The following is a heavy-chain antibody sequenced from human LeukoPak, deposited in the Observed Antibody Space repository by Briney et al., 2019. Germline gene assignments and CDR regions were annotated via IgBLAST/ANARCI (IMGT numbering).Heavy chain of an antibody. CDR1: GGSISSYY. CDR2: IYYSGST. J-gene: IGHJ4*02. CDR3: ARVWYGSGSY. D-gene: IGHD3-10*01. Sequence: SETLSLTCTVSGGSISSYYWGWIRQPPGKGLEWIGSIYYSGSTYYNPSLKSRVTISVDTSKNQFSLKLSSVTAADTAVYYCARVWYGSGSYWGQGTLVTVSS. V-gene: IGHV4-39*07.